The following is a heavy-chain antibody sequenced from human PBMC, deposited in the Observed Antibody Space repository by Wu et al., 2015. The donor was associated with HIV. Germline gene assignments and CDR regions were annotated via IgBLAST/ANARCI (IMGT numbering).Heavy chain of an antibody. CDR2: ISAYNGNT. CDR1: GYTFTSYG. D-gene: IGHD5-12*01. Sequence: QVQLVQSGAEVKKPGASVKVSCKASGYTFTSYGISWVRQAPGQGLEWMGWISAYNGNTNYAQKLQGRVTMTTDTSTSTAYMELRSLRSDDTAVYYCARVRRYDHNYYYYYGMDVWGQGTTVTVSS. CDR3: ARVRRYDHNYYYYYGMDV. V-gene: IGHV1-18*01. J-gene: IGHJ6*02.